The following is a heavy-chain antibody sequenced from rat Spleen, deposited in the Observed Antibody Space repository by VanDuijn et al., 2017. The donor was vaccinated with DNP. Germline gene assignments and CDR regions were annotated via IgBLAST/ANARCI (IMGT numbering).Heavy chain of an antibody. Sequence: EVKLVESGGGLVQPGRSLKLSCAASGFNFNDYWMGWVRQAPGKGLDWIGEINKDGSTINYTPSLKDKFTISRDNVQKTLYLKMSKLGSEDTAIYYCARVEYTHAMDAWGQGTSVTVSS. CDR1: GFNFNDYW. D-gene: IGHD1-5*01. CDR3: ARVEYTHAMDA. J-gene: IGHJ4*01. V-gene: IGHV4-2*01. CDR2: INKDGSTI.